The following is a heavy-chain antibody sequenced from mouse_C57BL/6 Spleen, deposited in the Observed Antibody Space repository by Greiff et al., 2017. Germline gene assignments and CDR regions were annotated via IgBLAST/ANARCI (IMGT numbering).Heavy chain of an antibody. D-gene: IGHD2-1*01. CDR2: ISDGGSYT. CDR3: ARGDYGNYGAMDY. CDR1: GFTFSSYA. Sequence: EVMLVESGGGLVKPGGSLKLSCAASGFTFSSYAMSWVRQTPEKRLEWVATISDGGSYTYYPDNVKGRFTISRDNAKNNLYLQMSHLKSEDTAMYYCARGDYGNYGAMDYWGQGTSVTVSS. V-gene: IGHV5-4*03. J-gene: IGHJ4*01.